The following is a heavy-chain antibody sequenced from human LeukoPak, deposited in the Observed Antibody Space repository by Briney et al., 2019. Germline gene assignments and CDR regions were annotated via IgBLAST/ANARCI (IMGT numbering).Heavy chain of an antibody. J-gene: IGHJ4*02. CDR1: GYTFTGYY. CDR2: ISLNSGGT. Sequence: ASVKVSCKASGYTFTGYYMHWVRQAPGQGLEWMGRISLNSGGTNYAQKFQGRVTMTRDTSISTAYMELSRLRPDDTAVYYCARVGGSRGNDYWSQGTLVTVSS. CDR3: ARVGGSRGNDY. D-gene: IGHD1-26*01. V-gene: IGHV1-2*06.